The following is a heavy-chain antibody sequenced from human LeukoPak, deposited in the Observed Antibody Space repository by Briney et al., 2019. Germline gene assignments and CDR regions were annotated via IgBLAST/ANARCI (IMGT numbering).Heavy chain of an antibody. CDR3: ARVHQGGGSCYSICAVGAFDI. Sequence: GGSLRLSCAASGFTFSSYSMNWVRQAPGKGLEWVSGINWNGGSTGYADSVKGRFTISRDNAKNSLYLQMNSLRAEDTALYYCARVHQGGGSCYSICAVGAFDIWGQGTMVTVSS. V-gene: IGHV3-20*04. J-gene: IGHJ3*02. CDR1: GFTFSSYS. D-gene: IGHD2-15*01. CDR2: INWNGGST.